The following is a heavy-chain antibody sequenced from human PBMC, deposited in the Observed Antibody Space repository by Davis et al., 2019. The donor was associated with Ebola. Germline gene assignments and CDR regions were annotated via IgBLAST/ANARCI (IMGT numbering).Heavy chain of an antibody. D-gene: IGHD6-19*01. CDR2: INPNSGGT. V-gene: IGHV1-2*02. Sequence: ASVKVSCKASGYTFTGYYMHWVRQAPGQGLEWMGWINPNSGGTNYAQKFQGRVTMTRDTSISTAYMELSRLRSDDTAVYYCARESIAVAGTPWFDPWGQGTLVTVSS. CDR1: GYTFTGYY. CDR3: ARESIAVAGTPWFDP. J-gene: IGHJ5*02.